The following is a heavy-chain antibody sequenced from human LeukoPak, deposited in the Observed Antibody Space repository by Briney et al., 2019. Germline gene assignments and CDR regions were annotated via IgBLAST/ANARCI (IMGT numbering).Heavy chain of an antibody. Sequence: GGSLRLSCAASGFTFDDYAMHWVRQAPGKGPEWVSYISSSSGTIYYADSVKGRFTISRDNAENSLYLQMNSLRAEDTAVYYCARGPGSGHYFDYWGQGTLVTVSS. J-gene: IGHJ4*02. CDR3: ARGPGSGHYFDY. D-gene: IGHD2-15*01. V-gene: IGHV3-48*04. CDR1: GFTFDDYA. CDR2: ISSSSGTI.